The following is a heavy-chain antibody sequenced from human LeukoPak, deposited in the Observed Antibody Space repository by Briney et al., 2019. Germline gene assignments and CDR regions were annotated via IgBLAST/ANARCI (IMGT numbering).Heavy chain of an antibody. V-gene: IGHV1-18*01. CDR3: AREPPSGWYISLKDY. Sequence: GASVKVSCKASGYTFTSYGISWVRQAPGQGLEWMGWISAYNGNTNYAQKLQGRVTMTTDTSTSTAHMELRSLRSDDTAVYYCAREPPSGWYISLKDYWGQGTLVTVSS. CDR1: GYTFTSYG. CDR2: ISAYNGNT. D-gene: IGHD6-19*01. J-gene: IGHJ4*02.